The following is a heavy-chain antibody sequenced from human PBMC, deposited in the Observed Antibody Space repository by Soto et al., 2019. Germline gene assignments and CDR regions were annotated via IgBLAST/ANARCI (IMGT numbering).Heavy chain of an antibody. Sequence: PSETLSLTCTVSGGSISRYYWSWVRQPPGKGREWIGYIYYSGSTNYNPSLKSRVAISVDTSKNQYSLKLRSVTAADTAVYYCARLDSSGYYRALPPHNNWFDPWGQGTLVTVSS. V-gene: IGHV4-59*12. CDR3: ARLDSSGYYRALPPHNNWFDP. J-gene: IGHJ5*02. D-gene: IGHD3-22*01. CDR1: GGSISRYY. CDR2: IYYSGST.